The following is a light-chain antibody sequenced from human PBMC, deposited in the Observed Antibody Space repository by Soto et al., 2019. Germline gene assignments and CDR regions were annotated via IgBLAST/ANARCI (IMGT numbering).Light chain of an antibody. CDR3: SSYATSTTVV. CDR2: GVD. Sequence: QSALTQPASVSGSPGQSITVPCTGTSSDVGGFDHVSWYQHHPGKAPKLIIYGVDNRPSGVSNRFSGSKSGSTASLTISGLQADDEADYYCSSYATSTTVVFGGGTKVTVL. V-gene: IGLV2-14*03. CDR1: SSDVGGFDH. J-gene: IGLJ3*02.